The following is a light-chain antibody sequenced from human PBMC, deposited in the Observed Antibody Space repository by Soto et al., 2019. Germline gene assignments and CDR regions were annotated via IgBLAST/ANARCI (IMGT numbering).Light chain of an antibody. J-gene: IGKJ2*01. CDR1: QSVLYSSNNQNY. V-gene: IGKV4-1*01. Sequence: DIVMTQSPDSLAVSLGERATINCKSSQSVLYSSNNQNYLAWYQQKPGQPPKLLIYWASTRESGVPDRFSGSGSGTDFTLTISSLQAEDVAVYYCQQTFRMPPFTFGQGTKLEIK. CDR3: QQTFRMPPFT. CDR2: WAS.